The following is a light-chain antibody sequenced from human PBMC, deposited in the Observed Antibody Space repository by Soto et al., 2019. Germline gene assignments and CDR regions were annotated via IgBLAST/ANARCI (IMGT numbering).Light chain of an antibody. CDR2: KDS. CDR1: ALPKQY. CDR3: QSADSSGTYQV. V-gene: IGLV3-25*03. J-gene: IGLJ3*02. Sequence: SYELTQPPSVSVSPGQTARITCAGDALPKQYAYGYQQKPGQAPVLVIYKDSERPSGIPERFSGSSSGTTVTLTISGVQAEDEADYYCQSADSSGTYQVFGGGTQLTVL.